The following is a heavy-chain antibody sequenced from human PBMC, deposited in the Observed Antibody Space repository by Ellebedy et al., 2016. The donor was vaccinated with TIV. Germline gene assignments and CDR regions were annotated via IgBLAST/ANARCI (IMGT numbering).Heavy chain of an antibody. D-gene: IGHD2/OR15-2a*01. V-gene: IGHV3-23*01. CDR2: ISGSGAST. J-gene: IGHJ5*02. CDR3: AKGGGVLHNWFDP. Sequence: PGGSLRLSCAASGFTFSRYAMSRVRQAPGTGLEWVSAISGSGASTYYADSVKGRFTISRDNSKNTLYLQMNSLRAEDTAVYYCAKGGGVLHNWFDPWGQGTLVTVSS. CDR1: GFTFSRYA.